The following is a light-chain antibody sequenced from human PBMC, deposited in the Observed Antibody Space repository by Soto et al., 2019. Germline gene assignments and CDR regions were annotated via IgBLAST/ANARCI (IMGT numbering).Light chain of an antibody. CDR3: GTWDSSLSAVV. CDR2: DNN. J-gene: IGLJ2*01. Sequence: QSVLTQPPSVSAAPGQKVTISCSGSSSNIGNNYVSWYQQLPGTAPKLLIHDNNKRPSAIPDRFAGSKSGTSATLGITGLQTGDEADYYCGTWDSSLSAVVFGGGTKLSFL. CDR1: SSNIGNNY. V-gene: IGLV1-51*01.